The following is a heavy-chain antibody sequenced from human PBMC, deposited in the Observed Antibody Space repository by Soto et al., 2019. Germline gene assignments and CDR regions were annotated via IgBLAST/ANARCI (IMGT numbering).Heavy chain of an antibody. J-gene: IGHJ4*02. CDR2: IDGGSSAI. CDR1: GFIFSDYS. Sequence: GGSLRLSCAASGFIFSDYSMNWVRQFPGKGLEWTAYIDGGSSAIHYTDSVKGRFTISRDNARNSLYLQMNSLRDEDTAVYYCTREGSWGRGTRVTFSS. CDR3: TREGS. V-gene: IGHV3-48*02.